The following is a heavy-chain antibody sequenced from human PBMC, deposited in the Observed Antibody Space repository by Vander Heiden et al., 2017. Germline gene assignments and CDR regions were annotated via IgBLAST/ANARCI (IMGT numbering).Heavy chain of an antibody. J-gene: IGHJ2*01. V-gene: IGHV4-34*01. CDR1: GGSFSGYY. CDR3: ARGLYYDFWSGYISRYFDL. D-gene: IGHD3-3*01. Sequence: QVQLQQWGAGLLKPSETLSLSCAVSGGSFSGYYWSWIRQPPGKGLEWIGEINHSGSTNYNPSLKSRVTISVDTSKNQFSLKLSSVTAADTAVYYCARGLYYDFWSGYISRYFDLWGRGTLVTVSS. CDR2: INHSGST.